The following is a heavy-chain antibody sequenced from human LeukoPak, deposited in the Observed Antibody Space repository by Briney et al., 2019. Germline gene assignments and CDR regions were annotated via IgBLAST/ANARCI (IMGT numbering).Heavy chain of an antibody. CDR1: GFTLSSYE. Sequence: GGSLSLSCAASGFTLSSYEMNWVRQAPGKGLEWVSYISSSGSTIYYADSVKGRFTISRDNAKNSLFLQMNSLRAEDTAVYYCARRAVAGTVIYYYYMDVWGKGTTVTVSS. D-gene: IGHD6-19*01. V-gene: IGHV3-48*03. CDR3: ARRAVAGTVIYYYYMDV. CDR2: ISSSGSTI. J-gene: IGHJ6*03.